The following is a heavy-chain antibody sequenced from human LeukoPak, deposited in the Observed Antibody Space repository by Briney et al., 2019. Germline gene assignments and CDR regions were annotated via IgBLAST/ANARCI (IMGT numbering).Heavy chain of an antibody. Sequence: SETLSLTCAVYDESFIGYYCSWIRQPPRKGLEWIGEIDHSGSTNYNPSLQSRVTISVDTSKNQFSLKVSSVSAADTAVYYCARGNRPYGEHEAFDIWGHGTTVTVSP. D-gene: IGHD3-10*01. V-gene: IGHV4-34*01. CDR1: DESFIGYY. CDR2: IDHSGST. J-gene: IGHJ3*02. CDR3: ARGNRPYGEHEAFDI.